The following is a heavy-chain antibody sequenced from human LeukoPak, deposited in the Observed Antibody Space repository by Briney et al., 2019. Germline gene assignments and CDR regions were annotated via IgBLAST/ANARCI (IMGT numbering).Heavy chain of an antibody. Sequence: GASVKVSCKVSGYTLTELSMHWVRQAPGKGLEWMGGFDPEDGETIYAQKFQGRVTMTEDTSTDTAYMELSSLRSEDTAVYYCATVTTVAGRYYYYYMDVWGKGTTVTISS. CDR1: GYTLTELS. CDR3: ATVTTVAGRYYYYYMDV. J-gene: IGHJ6*03. D-gene: IGHD4-17*01. V-gene: IGHV1-24*01. CDR2: FDPEDGET.